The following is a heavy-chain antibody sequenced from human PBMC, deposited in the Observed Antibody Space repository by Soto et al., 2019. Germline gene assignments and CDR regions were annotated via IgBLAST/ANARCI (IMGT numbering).Heavy chain of an antibody. Sequence: GGSLRLSCAASGFTFSNYAMNWVRQAPGKGLEWVAVISYDGTKKYFADSAKGRFTISRDNSKNTLYLQMNSLRAEDTAVYYCVRLVGNSWLDSWGPGTLVTVSS. V-gene: IGHV3-30-3*01. D-gene: IGHD2-2*01. J-gene: IGHJ5*01. CDR1: GFTFSNYA. CDR2: ISYDGTKK. CDR3: VRLVGNSWLDS.